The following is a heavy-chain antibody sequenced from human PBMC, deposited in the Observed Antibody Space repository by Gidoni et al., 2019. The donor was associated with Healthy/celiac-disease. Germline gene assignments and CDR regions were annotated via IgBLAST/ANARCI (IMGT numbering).Heavy chain of an antibody. CDR2: INHSGST. V-gene: IGHV4-34*01. J-gene: IGHJ2*01. Sequence: QVQLQQWGAGLLKPSETLSLTCAVYGGSFSGYYWSWIRQPPGKGLEWSGEINHSGSTNYNPSRKSRVTISVDTSKNQFSLKLSSVTAADTAVYYCARVRRRLELRDWYFDLWGRGTLVTVSS. D-gene: IGHD1-7*01. CDR1: GGSFSGYY. CDR3: ARVRRRLELRDWYFDL.